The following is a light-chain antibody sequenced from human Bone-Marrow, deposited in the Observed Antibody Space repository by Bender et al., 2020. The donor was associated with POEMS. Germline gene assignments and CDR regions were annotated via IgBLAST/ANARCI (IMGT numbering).Light chain of an antibody. CDR1: GNDVGGYAF. CDR2: DVR. J-gene: IGLJ2*01. CDR3: YSYAGTDTFV. V-gene: IGLV2-11*01. Sequence: QSALTQPRSVSGSPGQSVTISCTGTGNDVGGYAFVSWYQQHPGQAPKLLIFDVRKRPSGVPDRFSGSKSGNTASLTISGLQGEDEADYYCYSYAGTDTFVFGGGTKLTVL.